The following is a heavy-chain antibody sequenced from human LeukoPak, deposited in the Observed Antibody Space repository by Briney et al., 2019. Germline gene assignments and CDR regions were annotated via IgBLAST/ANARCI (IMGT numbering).Heavy chain of an antibody. D-gene: IGHD3-22*01. V-gene: IGHV4-59*01. J-gene: IGHJ4*02. CDR3: ARSSGIYYDSSGYSPFDY. CDR1: GGSFSGYY. CDR2: IYYSGST. Sequence: SETLSLTCAVYGGSFSGYYWSWIRQPPGKGLEWIGYIYYSGSTNYNPSLKSRVTISVDTAKNQFSLKLSSVTAAGTAVYYCARSSGIYYDSSGYSPFDYWGQGTLVTVSS.